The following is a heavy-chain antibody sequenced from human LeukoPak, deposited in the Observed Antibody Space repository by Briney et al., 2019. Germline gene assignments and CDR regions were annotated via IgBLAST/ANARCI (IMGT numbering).Heavy chain of an antibody. V-gene: IGHV3-7*01. CDR1: GFTFSSYW. CDR3: VRDVLYYYGAERLFWFDP. D-gene: IGHD3-10*01. J-gene: IGHJ5*02. Sequence: GGSLRLSCAASGFTFSSYWMSWVRQAPGKGLEWVAKIKQDGSEKYYVDSVKGRFTISRDNAKNSMYLLMNSLRVEDTAVYYCVRDVLYYYGAERLFWFDPWGQGTLVTVSS. CDR2: IKQDGSEK.